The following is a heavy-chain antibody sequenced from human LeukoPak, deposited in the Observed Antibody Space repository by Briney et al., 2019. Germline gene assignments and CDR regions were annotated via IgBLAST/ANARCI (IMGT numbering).Heavy chain of an antibody. D-gene: IGHD5-12*01. J-gene: IGHJ4*02. CDR3: ARDFGRGFRRDGYNFYFDY. Sequence: ASVKVSCKASGYTFTSYGISWVRQAPGQGLEWMGWISAYNGNTNYAQKLQGRVTMTTDTSTSTAYMELRSLRSDGTAVYYWARDFGRGFRRDGYNFYFDYWGQGTLVTVSS. CDR1: GYTFTSYG. V-gene: IGHV1-18*01. CDR2: ISAYNGNT.